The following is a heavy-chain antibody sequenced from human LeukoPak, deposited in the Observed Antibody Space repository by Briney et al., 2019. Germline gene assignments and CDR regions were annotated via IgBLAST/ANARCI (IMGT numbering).Heavy chain of an antibody. CDR2: IYNSGST. V-gene: IGHV4-59*01. CDR1: DGSISNYY. J-gene: IGHJ5*02. D-gene: IGHD2-2*01. CDR3: ARGADCSTTSCLGNWFDP. Sequence: SETLSLTCTVSDGSISNYYWSWIRQPPGKGLEWIGYIYNSGSTNYNPSLKSRVTISADTSKTQFSLKLTSVTAADTAVYYCARGADCSTTSCLGNWFDPWGQGTLVTVSS.